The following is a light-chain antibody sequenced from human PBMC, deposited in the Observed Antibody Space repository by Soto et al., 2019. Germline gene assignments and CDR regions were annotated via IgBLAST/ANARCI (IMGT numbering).Light chain of an antibody. V-gene: IGKV1-39*01. J-gene: IGKJ4*01. CDR2: AAS. Sequence: DIQMTQSPSSLSASVGDRVTITCRASQSINKYLNWYQQKPGKGPELLIYAASSLHSGVPSRFSGSGSGTDFTLTISSLQPDDFATYYCLQSDSTLLNFGGGTKVEIK. CDR3: LQSDSTLLN. CDR1: QSINKY.